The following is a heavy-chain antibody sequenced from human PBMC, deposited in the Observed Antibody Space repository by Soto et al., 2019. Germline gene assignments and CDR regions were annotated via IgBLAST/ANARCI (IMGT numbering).Heavy chain of an antibody. CDR2: INPSSGGT. D-gene: IGHD2-8*02. Sequence: ASVKVSCKASGYSFTNYYLHWVRQAPGQGLEWMGIINPSSGGTTNAQKFQDRVTMTRDTSTSTVYMELSSLRSEDTAIYFCARSGGGVIDYWGQGTLVPVSS. CDR3: ARSGGGVIDY. J-gene: IGHJ4*02. V-gene: IGHV1-46*01. CDR1: GYSFTNYY.